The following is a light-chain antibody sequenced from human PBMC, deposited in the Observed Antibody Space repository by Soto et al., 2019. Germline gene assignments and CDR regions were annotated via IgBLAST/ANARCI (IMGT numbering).Light chain of an antibody. CDR2: DAS. V-gene: IGKV3-11*01. J-gene: IGKJ2*01. CDR3: QQRSNWQDT. Sequence: EIVLTQSPATLSLSPGERATLSCRAIQSVSSYLACYQHKPGQAPRLIIYDASNMATGIPARFSGSGYGTDVTLTISSLEPEDFAGYYCQQRSNWQDTFGQGTKLEIK. CDR1: QSVSSY.